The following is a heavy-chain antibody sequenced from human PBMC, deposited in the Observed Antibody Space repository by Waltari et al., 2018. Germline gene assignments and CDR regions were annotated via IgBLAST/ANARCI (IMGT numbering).Heavy chain of an antibody. D-gene: IGHD5-12*01. CDR2: ISGTGSNT. V-gene: IGHV3-23*01. CDR1: GITVSSYA. Sequence: EAQVWASGGGLVQPGGSLRVSCAASGITVSSYAMSWVRQAPGKGLEWVSEISGTGSNTYYADSVKGRFTISKDNSKNILYLQMDSLRAEDTAVYYCARDGYNWIAFDVWGQGVLVTVSS. CDR3: ARDGYNWIAFDV. J-gene: IGHJ4*02.